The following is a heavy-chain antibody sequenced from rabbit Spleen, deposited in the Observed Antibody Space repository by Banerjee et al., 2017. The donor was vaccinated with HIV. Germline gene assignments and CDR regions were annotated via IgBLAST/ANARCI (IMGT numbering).Heavy chain of an antibody. J-gene: IGHJ6*01. Sequence: QSLEESGGDLVKPGTSLTLTCKDSGFSFSSGYYMFWVRQAPGKGLEWFACIAAGSGGNTYYASWAKRRFTISKTSSTTVTMQMTTLTAAATAAYFCARDTGSSFTTYSMDRWGPGTLVTVS. CDR2: IAAGSGGNT. D-gene: IGHD8-1*01. CDR3: ARDTGSSFTTYSMDR. CDR1: GFSFSSGYY. V-gene: IGHV1S40*01.